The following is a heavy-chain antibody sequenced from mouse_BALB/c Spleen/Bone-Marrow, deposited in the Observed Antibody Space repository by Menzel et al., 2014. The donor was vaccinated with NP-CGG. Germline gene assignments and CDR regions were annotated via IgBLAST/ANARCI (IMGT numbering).Heavy chain of an antibody. CDR3: ARERDGYFRDAMDY. D-gene: IGHD2-3*01. Sequence: EVKLMESGGGLVQPGGSLKLSCAASGFTFSSYGMSWVRQTPDKRLELVATINSNGGSTYYPDSVKGRSTISRDNAKNTLYLQMSSLKSEDTAVYYCARERDGYFRDAMDYWGQGTSVTVSS. CDR1: GFTFSSYG. CDR2: INSNGGST. V-gene: IGHV5-6-3*01. J-gene: IGHJ4*01.